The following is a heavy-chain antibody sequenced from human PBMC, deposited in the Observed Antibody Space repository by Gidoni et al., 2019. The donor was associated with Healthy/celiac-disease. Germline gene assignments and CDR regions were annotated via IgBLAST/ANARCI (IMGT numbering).Heavy chain of an antibody. Sequence: EVQLVEPGGGVVKPGGSVRLACAASGCTFRNAWMSWGRQAPGKGLGWFGRITSQTDGGTTDYAAPVKGRFTISRDDSKTTLYLQMNSLKTEDTAVYYCTTDYYDSSGYYFFTDYWGQGTLVTVSS. CDR2: ITSQTDGGTT. D-gene: IGHD3-22*01. V-gene: IGHV3-15*01. J-gene: IGHJ4*02. CDR3: TTDYYDSSGYYFFTDY. CDR1: GCTFRNAW.